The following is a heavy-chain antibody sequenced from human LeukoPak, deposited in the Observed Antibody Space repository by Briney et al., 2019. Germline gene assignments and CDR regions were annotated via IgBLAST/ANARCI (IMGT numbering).Heavy chain of an antibody. Sequence: GGSLRHSCAAPGVTFSSFWMTSGRPAPGKGLEWEANIKSDGSDKFYVDSVKGRFTISRDNAKNSLYLQMNSLRVEDTAVYYCARGGRVGASDYWGQGTLVTVSS. CDR2: IKSDGSDK. CDR3: ARGGRVGASDY. J-gene: IGHJ4*02. CDR1: GVTFSSFW. V-gene: IGHV3-7*01. D-gene: IGHD1-26*01.